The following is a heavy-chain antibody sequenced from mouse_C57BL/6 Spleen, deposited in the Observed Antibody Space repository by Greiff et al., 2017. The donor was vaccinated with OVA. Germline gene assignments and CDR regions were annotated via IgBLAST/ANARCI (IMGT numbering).Heavy chain of an antibody. D-gene: IGHD3-2*02. CDR3: ARSGQKLTRQLRLPYAMDY. CDR1: GYTFTDYN. CDR2: INPNNGGT. V-gene: IGHV1-18*01. J-gene: IGHJ4*01. Sequence: EVKLQQSGPELVKPGASVKIPCKASGYTFTDYNMDWVKQSHGKSLEWIGDINPNNGGTIYNQKFKGKATLTVDKSSSTAYMELRSLTSEDTAVYYCARSGQKLTRQLRLPYAMDYWGQGTSVTVSS.